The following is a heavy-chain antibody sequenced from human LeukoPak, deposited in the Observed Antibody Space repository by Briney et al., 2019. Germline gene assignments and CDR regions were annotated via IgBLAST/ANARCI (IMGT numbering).Heavy chain of an antibody. CDR3: AWGGSGYYAY. CDR1: GFTFSSHA. J-gene: IGHJ4*02. Sequence: GGSLRLSCEASGFTFSSHAMSWVRQAPGKGLEWVSVIGGSGDSTYYADSVKGRFTSSRDNSKNTLYLQMNSLRVEDTAVYYCAWGGSGYYAYWGQGTLVTVSS. CDR2: IGGSGDST. D-gene: IGHD3-3*01. V-gene: IGHV3-23*01.